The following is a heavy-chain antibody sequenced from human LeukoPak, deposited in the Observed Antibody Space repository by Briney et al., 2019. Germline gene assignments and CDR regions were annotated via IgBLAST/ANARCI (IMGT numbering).Heavy chain of an antibody. V-gene: IGHV1-8*01. CDR2: MNPSSDNT. CDR1: GYTFTSFD. J-gene: IGHJ2*01. D-gene: IGHD6-19*01. CDR3: ARRSNGWTGYFDL. Sequence: ASVKVSCKASGYTFTSFDINWVRQAAGQGLEWMGWMNPSSDNTVYGQKFQGRVTLTRNTSTATAFMELSSLRSEDTAVYYCARRSNGWTGYFDLWGRGTLVTVSS.